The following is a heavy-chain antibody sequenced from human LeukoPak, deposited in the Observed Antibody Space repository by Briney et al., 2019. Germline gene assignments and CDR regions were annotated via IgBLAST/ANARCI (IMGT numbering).Heavy chain of an antibody. Sequence: ASVTVSCKSSGYTFTNYDLSWERQAPGPGQEWRGWISANNGNTNYAQKFQGRVIMNTDTSTSTAYMELGSLRSDDTAVYYCAREDCSGGSCYMGDYWGQGTLVTVSS. CDR2: ISANNGNT. J-gene: IGHJ4*02. D-gene: IGHD2-15*01. CDR1: GYTFTNYD. V-gene: IGHV1-18*01. CDR3: AREDCSGGSCYMGDY.